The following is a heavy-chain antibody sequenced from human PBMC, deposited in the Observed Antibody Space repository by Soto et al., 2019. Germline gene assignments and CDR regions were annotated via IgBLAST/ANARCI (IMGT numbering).Heavy chain of an antibody. CDR2: IKSKTDGGTT. J-gene: IGHJ6*02. Sequence: PGGSLRLSCAASGFTFSNAWMNWVRQAPGKGLEWVGRIKSKTDGGTTDYAAPVKGRFTISRDDSKNTLYLQMNSLKTEDTAVYYCTTDPTQLEQTGYYYYGMDVWGQGTTVTVSS. CDR3: TTDPTQLEQTGYYYYGMDV. V-gene: IGHV3-15*07. CDR1: GFTFSNAW. D-gene: IGHD1-1*01.